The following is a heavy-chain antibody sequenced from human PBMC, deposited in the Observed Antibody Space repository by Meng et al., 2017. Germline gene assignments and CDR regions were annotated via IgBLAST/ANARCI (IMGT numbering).Heavy chain of an antibody. D-gene: IGHD6-25*01. CDR2: INPKSGDT. J-gene: IGHJ4*02. Sequence: QVQLVQYGAEVTKPGDSVKVSCKPSGYNFPAYYIHWVRRAPGKGLEWMGRINPKSGDTHYAQKFQARVTMTGDTSISTAYMELSGLRSDDTAMYYCARDEDISAAGKLFGDYWGQGTLVTVSS. CDR1: GYNFPAYY. V-gene: IGHV1-2*06. CDR3: ARDEDISAAGKLFGDY.